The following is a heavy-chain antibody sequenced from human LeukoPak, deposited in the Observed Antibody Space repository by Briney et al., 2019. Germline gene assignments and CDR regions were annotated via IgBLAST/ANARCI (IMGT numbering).Heavy chain of an antibody. D-gene: IGHD3-16*01. CDR3: VRDYVYAFDI. J-gene: IGHJ3*02. CDR2: IRSRDGIV. CDR1: GFIFSDYW. Sequence: GGSLRLSCAVSGFIFSDYWMSWVRQAPGKGLEWISYIRSRDGIVSYADSVKGRFTISTDTAKSSLFLQMNGLSADDTAVYYCVRDYVYAFDIWGQGTMVTVSS. V-gene: IGHV3-48*01.